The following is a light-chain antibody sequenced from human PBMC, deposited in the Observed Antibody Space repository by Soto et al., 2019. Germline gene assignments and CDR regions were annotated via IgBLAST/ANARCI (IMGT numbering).Light chain of an antibody. CDR2: CAS. Sequence: ELTQSPFPLSLSPGERATLPCRASQSFXSTYLAWYQQKPGQAPRLPXACASSMATGIPDRLSGSGSGTAFTLTISRREPYNFALYYCQQYGSAIGTFGQGTKVDIK. V-gene: IGKV3-20*01. CDR3: QQYGSAIGT. J-gene: IGKJ1*01. CDR1: QSFXSTY.